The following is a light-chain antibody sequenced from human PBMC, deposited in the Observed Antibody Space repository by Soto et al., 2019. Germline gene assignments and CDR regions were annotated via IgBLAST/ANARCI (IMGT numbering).Light chain of an antibody. CDR1: SSNIGAGYD. CDR2: DNT. V-gene: IGLV1-40*01. Sequence: QSVLTQPPSVSGAPGQRVTISCTGSSSNIGAGYDLHWYQQLPGTAPKLLIYDNTNRPSGVPDRFSGSKSGTSASLAITGLQAEDEADYYCQSYATSLSAYVFGTGTKLTVL. J-gene: IGLJ1*01. CDR3: QSYATSLSAYV.